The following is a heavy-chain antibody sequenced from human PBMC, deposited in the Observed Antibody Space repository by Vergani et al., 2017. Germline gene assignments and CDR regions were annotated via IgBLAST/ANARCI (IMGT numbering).Heavy chain of an antibody. J-gene: IGHJ6*02. CDR1: GGTFSSYA. CDR2: IIPIFGTA. Sequence: QVQLVQSGAEVKKPGSSVKVSCKASGGTFSSYAISWVRQAPGQGLEWMGGIIPIFGTANYAQKFQGRVTITADESTSTAYMELSSLRSDDTAVYYCARLRLCSGPLCYGMDVWGQGTTVTVSS. CDR3: ARLRLCSGPLCYGMDV. D-gene: IGHD2-15*01. V-gene: IGHV1-69*01.